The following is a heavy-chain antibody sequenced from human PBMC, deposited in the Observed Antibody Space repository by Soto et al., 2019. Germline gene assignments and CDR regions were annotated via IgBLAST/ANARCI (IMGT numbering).Heavy chain of an antibody. V-gene: IGHV3-30*18. CDR2: ISYDGSDK. CDR1: GFSFSSYD. Sequence: QVHLVESGGGVVQPGRSLRLSCVASGFSFSSYDMHWVRQAPGKGLEWVAMISYDGSDKYFSDSVKGRLTISRDNSKNTVSLEMNSLRTKDTAAYYCAKGVPSPTQHAFDIWGQGTMVTVSS. J-gene: IGHJ3*02. CDR3: AKGVPSPTQHAFDI.